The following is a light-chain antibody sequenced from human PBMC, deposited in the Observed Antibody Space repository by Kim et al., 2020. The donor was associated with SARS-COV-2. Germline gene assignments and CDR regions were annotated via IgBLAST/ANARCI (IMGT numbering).Light chain of an antibody. CDR3: SSYTSSSTV. CDR2: DVS. J-gene: IGLJ1*01. Sequence: PGQSITISCTGTSSDVGGYNYVSWYQQHPGKAPKLMIYDVSNRPSWVSNRFSGSKSGNTASLTISGLQAEDEADYYCSSYTSSSTVFGTGTKVTVL. V-gene: IGLV2-14*03. CDR1: SSDVGGYNY.